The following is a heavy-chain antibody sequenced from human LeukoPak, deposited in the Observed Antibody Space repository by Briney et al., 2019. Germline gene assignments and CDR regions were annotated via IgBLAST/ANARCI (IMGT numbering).Heavy chain of an antibody. Sequence: PGGSLRLSCAASGFTFSSYWMHWVRQGPGEGLVWVSRINSDGKSTSYADSVKGRFTISRDNAKDTLYLQMNSLRADDTAVYYCARRYCSSTSCLIDYWGQGTLVTVSS. J-gene: IGHJ4*02. CDR2: INSDGKST. CDR3: ARRYCSSTSCLIDY. V-gene: IGHV3-74*01. D-gene: IGHD2-2*01. CDR1: GFTFSSYW.